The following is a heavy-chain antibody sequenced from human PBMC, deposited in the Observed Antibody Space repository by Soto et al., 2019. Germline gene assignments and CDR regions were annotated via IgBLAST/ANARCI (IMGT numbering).Heavy chain of an antibody. D-gene: IGHD4-17*01. CDR2: ISYSGST. Sequence: QVQLQESGPGLVKPSETLSLTCTVSGGSVSIGSYYCSWIRQPPGQGLEWIGYISYSGSTNYNPSLKSRVTISVDTSKNKFSLKLSSVSAADTAVYYCARDSTYDYGDQPGEVWCDPWGQGTLVTVSS. V-gene: IGHV4-61*01. J-gene: IGHJ5*02. CDR3: ARDSTYDYGDQPGEVWCDP. CDR1: GGSVSIGSYY.